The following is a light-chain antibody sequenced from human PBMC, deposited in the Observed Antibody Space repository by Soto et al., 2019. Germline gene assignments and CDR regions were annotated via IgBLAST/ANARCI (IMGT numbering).Light chain of an antibody. CDR2: DAS. CDR3: QQRSNWPIT. Sequence: EIVLTQSPATLSVSPGETATLSCRASQSVGSFLAWYQHKPGQAPRLLIYDASNRATGIPARFSGSGSGKDFTLTISSLEPEDFAVYYCQQRSNWPITFGRGSRLE. J-gene: IGKJ5*01. CDR1: QSVGSF. V-gene: IGKV3-11*01.